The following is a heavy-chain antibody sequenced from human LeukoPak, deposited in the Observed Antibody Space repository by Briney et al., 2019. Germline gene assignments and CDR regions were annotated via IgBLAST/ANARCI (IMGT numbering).Heavy chain of an antibody. V-gene: IGHV1-18*01. CDR1: GGTFSSYA. CDR2: ISAYNGNT. D-gene: IGHD6-19*01. Sequence: GASVKVSCKASGGTFSSYAISWVRQAPGQGLEWMGWISAYNGNTNYAQKLQGRVTMTTDTSTSTAYMELRSLRSDDTAVYYCARFLEQWLATDDAFDIWGQGTMVTVSS. CDR3: ARFLEQWLATDDAFDI. J-gene: IGHJ3*02.